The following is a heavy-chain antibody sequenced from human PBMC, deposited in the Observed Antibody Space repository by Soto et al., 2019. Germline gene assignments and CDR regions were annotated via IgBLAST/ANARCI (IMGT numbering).Heavy chain of an antibody. D-gene: IGHD3-22*01. CDR2: INAGNGNT. Sequence: ASGKVSWKGSGYSFTSYAIHWVRQAPGQRLEWMGWINAGNGNTKYSQKFQGRVTITRDTSASTAYMELSSLRSEDTAVYYCARVYYYYDTSGMAYYYYGMDVWGQGTTVTVSS. V-gene: IGHV1-3*01. J-gene: IGHJ6*02. CDR3: ARVYYYYDTSGMAYYYYGMDV. CDR1: GYSFTSYA.